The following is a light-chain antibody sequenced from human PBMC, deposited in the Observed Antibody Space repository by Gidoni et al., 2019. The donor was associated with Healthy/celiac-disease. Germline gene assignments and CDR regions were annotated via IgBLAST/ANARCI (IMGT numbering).Light chain of an antibody. J-gene: IGLJ2*01. CDR2: YDS. Sequence: SYVLTQPPSVSVAPGKTARITCGGNNIGSKSVHWYQQKPGQAPVLVIYYDSDRPSGIPERVSGSNSGNTATLTISRVEAGDEADYYCQVWDSSSDLVVFGGGTKLTVL. CDR1: NIGSKS. CDR3: QVWDSSSDLVV. V-gene: IGLV3-21*04.